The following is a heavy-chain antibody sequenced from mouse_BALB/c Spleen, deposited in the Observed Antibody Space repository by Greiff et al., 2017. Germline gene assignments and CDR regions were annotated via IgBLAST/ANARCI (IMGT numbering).Heavy chain of an antibody. CDR2: IYWDDDK. CDR1: GFSLSTSGMG. D-gene: IGHD2-3*01. CDR3: ARIYDGQGAWFAY. Sequence: QVTLKESGPGILQPSQTLSLTCSFSGFSLSTSGMGVSWIRQPSGKGLEWLAHIYWDDDKRYNPSLKSRLTISKDTSSNQVFLKITSVDTADTATYYCARIYDGQGAWFAYWGQGTLVTVSA. V-gene: IGHV8-12*01. J-gene: IGHJ3*01.